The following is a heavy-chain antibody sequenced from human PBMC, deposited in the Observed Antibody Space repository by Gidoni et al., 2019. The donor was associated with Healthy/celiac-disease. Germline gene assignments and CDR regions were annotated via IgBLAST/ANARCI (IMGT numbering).Heavy chain of an antibody. CDR2: ISSSGSTI. CDR3: ARGGGASYSSGWYFFDY. V-gene: IGHV3-21*01. D-gene: IGHD6-19*01. Sequence: EVQLVESGGGLVKPGGSLRLSCAASGFTFSRYSMNWVRQAPGKGLECVSSISSSGSTIYYADSVKGRFTISRDNAKNSLYLQMNSLRAEDTAVYYCARGGGASYSSGWYFFDYWGQGTLVTVSS. J-gene: IGHJ4*02. CDR1: GFTFSRYS.